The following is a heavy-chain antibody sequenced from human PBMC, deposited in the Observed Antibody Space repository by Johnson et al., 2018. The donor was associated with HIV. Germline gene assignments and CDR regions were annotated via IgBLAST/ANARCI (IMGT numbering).Heavy chain of an antibody. CDR3: ARGPPVVVVHGALDA. V-gene: IGHV3-30-3*01. Sequence: QVQLVESGGGVVQPGRSLRLSCAASGFTFSSYAMHWVRQAPGKGLEWVAVISYDGSNKYYADSVKGRFTISRDNSKNTLYLQMNSLRAEDTAVYYCARGPPVVVVHGALDA. J-gene: IGHJ3*01. CDR1: GFTFSSYA. D-gene: IGHD3-22*01. CDR2: ISYDGSNK.